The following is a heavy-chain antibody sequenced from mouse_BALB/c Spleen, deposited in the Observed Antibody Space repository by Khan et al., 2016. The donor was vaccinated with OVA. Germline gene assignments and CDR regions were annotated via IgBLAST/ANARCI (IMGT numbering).Heavy chain of an antibody. CDR1: GYTFTNYI. V-gene: IGHV1S136*01. J-gene: IGHJ3*01. CDR3: ARDYRSSFWFAY. Sequence: VQLQQSGPELVKPGASVKMSCRASGYTFTNYIIHWVKQTPGQGLEWIGYINPYNDGTKYNEKFKGKATLTSDKSSITAYMELSGLTSEDSAVYYCARDYRSSFWFAYWGQGTLVTVSA. D-gene: IGHD2-12*01. CDR2: INPYNDGT.